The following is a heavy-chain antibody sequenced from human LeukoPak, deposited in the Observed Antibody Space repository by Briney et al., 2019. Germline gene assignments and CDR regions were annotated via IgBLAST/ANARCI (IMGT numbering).Heavy chain of an antibody. CDR1: GGSISSYY. CDR2: IYYSGST. J-gene: IGHJ3*02. D-gene: IGHD3-22*01. CDR3: ARRHYYDSSGYDAFDI. Sequence: PSETLSLTCTVSGGSISSYYWSWIRQPPGKGLEWIGYIYYSGSTNYNPSLKSRVTISVDTSKNQFSLKLSSVTAADTAVYYCARRHYYDSSGYDAFDIWGQGTMVTVSS. V-gene: IGHV4-59*08.